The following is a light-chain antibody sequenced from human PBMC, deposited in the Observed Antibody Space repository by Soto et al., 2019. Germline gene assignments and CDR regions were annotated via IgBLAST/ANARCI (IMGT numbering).Light chain of an antibody. Sequence: QSVLTQPPSASGSPGQSVTISCTGTKSDIGVYDFVSWYQHHPGKAPRLIIYEVVQRPSGVPDRFSGSKSGNTASLTVSGLQAADEADYFCTSHAGSNTYVFRSGTTVTVL. J-gene: IGLJ1*01. CDR2: EVV. CDR3: TSHAGSNTYV. CDR1: KSDIGVYDF. V-gene: IGLV2-8*01.